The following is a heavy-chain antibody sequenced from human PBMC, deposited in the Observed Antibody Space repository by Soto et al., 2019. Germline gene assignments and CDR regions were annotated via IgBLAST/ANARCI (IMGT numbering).Heavy chain of an antibody. V-gene: IGHV1-69*01. Sequence: QVQLVQSGAEVKKPGSSVKVSCKASGGTFSSDAITWVRQAPGQGLEWMGGIIPIFGTANYAQKFQGRVTITADASTSTGYMELSSLRSEDTAVYYCARAGGVVEMATGGGYWGQGTLVTVSS. CDR3: ARAGGVVEMATGGGY. CDR2: IIPIFGTA. D-gene: IGHD2-21*01. CDR1: GGTFSSDA. J-gene: IGHJ4*02.